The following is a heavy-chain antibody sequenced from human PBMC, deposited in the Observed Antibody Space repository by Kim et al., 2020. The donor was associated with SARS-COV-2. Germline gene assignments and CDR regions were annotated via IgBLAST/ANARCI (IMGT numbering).Heavy chain of an antibody. CDR1: GFTFSSYG. Sequence: GGSLRLSCAASGFTFSSYGMHWVRQAPGKGLEWVAVIWYDGSNKYYADSVKGRFTISRDNSKNTLYLQMNSLRAEDTAVYYCARDGWRTERITMVRGVIRRYYMDVWGKGTTVTVSS. CDR3: ARDGWRTERITMVRGVIRRYYMDV. D-gene: IGHD3-10*01. CDR2: IWYDGSNK. J-gene: IGHJ6*03. V-gene: IGHV3-33*01.